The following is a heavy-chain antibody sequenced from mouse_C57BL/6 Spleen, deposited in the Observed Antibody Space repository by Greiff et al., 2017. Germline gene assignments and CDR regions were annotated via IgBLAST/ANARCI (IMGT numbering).Heavy chain of an antibody. CDR1: GYTFNSYW. D-gene: IGHD1-1*01. V-gene: IGHV1-69*01. CDR2: IDPSDSYT. CDR3: ARYRSHWYFDV. J-gene: IGHJ1*03. Sequence: QVQLKQPGAELVMPGASVKLSCKASGYTFNSYWMHWVKQRPGQGLEWIGEIDPSDSYTNYTQKFKGKSTMTVDKSSSTAYMQLSSPTSENSSVYYCARYRSHWYFDVWGTGTAVTVSS.